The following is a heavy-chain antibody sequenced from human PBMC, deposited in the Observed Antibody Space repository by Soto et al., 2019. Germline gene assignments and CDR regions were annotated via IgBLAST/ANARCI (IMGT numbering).Heavy chain of an antibody. CDR1: GGSISSYY. CDR3: AEHAATPLVRGGGDDFDY. J-gene: IGHJ4*02. V-gene: IGHV4-59*08. CDR2: IYYSGST. Sequence: QVQLQESGPGLVKPSETLSLTCTVSGGSISSYYWSWIRQPPGKGLEWIGYIYYSGSTNYHPSLKSRVTISGDRTKNQFSLELSSVAAADTGVYLWAEHAATPLVRGGGDDFDYWGQGTLVTVSS. D-gene: IGHD3-10*01.